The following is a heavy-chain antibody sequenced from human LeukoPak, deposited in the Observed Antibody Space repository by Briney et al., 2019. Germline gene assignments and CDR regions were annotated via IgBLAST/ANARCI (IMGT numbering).Heavy chain of an antibody. Sequence: PGGSLLLYCPAAGFTLSSYAMSWVRQAPGEGLEWVSTISGSADNTNYAEAVKGRFTISRDNSKNTMYLQMNSLRAEDTAVYYCAKQGFGCWGQGTLVTVSS. CDR1: GFTLSSYA. CDR3: AKQGFGC. V-gene: IGHV3-23*01. J-gene: IGHJ4*02. CDR2: ISGSADNT.